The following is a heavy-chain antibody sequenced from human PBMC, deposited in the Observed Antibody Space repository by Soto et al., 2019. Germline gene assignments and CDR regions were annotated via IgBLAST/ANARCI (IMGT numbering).Heavy chain of an antibody. Sequence: GGSLRLSCAASGFTFSSYGMHWVRQAPGKGLEWVAVIWYDGSNKYYADSVKGRFTISRDNSKNTLYLQMNSLRAEDTAVYYCARDRVQQWLVLPHYYYYGMDVWGQGTTVTVSS. CDR1: GFTFSSYG. J-gene: IGHJ6*02. V-gene: IGHV3-33*01. CDR2: IWYDGSNK. D-gene: IGHD6-19*01. CDR3: ARDRVQQWLVLPHYYYYGMDV.